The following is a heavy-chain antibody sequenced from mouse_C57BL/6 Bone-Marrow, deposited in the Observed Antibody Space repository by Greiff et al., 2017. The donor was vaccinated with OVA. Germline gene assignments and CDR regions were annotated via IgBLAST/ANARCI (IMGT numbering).Heavy chain of an antibody. D-gene: IGHD1-1*01. CDR3: TKFTTVEYFDY. V-gene: IGHV14-4*01. Sequence: EVQLQESGAELVRPGASVKLSCTASGFNIKDDYMHWVKQRPEQGLEWIGWIDPENGDTEYASKFQGKATITADTSSNTAYLQLSSLTSEDTAVYYCTKFTTVEYFDYWGQGTTLTVSS. CDR1: GFNIKDDY. CDR2: IDPENGDT. J-gene: IGHJ2*01.